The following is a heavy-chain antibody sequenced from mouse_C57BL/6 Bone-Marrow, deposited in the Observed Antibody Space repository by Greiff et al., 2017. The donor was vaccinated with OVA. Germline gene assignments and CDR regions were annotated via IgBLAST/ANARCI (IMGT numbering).Heavy chain of an antibody. Sequence: QVQLKQPGAELVRPGSSVKLSCKASGYTFTSYWMHWVKQRPIQGLEWIGNIDPSDSETHYNQKFKDKATLTVDKSSSTAYMQLSSLTSEDSAVYYCARRGLRGWYFDVWGTGTTVTVSS. CDR2: IDPSDSET. CDR3: ARRGLRGWYFDV. V-gene: IGHV1-52*01. CDR1: GYTFTSYW. D-gene: IGHD1-1*01. J-gene: IGHJ1*03.